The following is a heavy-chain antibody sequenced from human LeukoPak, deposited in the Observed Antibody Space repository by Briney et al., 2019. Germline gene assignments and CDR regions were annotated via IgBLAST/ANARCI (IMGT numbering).Heavy chain of an antibody. CDR2: IYHSGST. Sequence: PSETLSLTCTVSGYSISSGYYWGWIRQPPGKGLEWIGSIYHSGSTYYNPSLKSRVTISVDTSKNQFSLKLSSVTAADTAVYYCASMVRGVVISAVAFDIWGQGTMVTVSS. D-gene: IGHD3-10*01. V-gene: IGHV4-38-2*02. CDR1: GYSISSGYY. CDR3: ASMVRGVVISAVAFDI. J-gene: IGHJ3*02.